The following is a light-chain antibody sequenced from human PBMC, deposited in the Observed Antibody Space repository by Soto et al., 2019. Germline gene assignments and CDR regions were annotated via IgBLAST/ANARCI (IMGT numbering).Light chain of an antibody. J-gene: IGLJ1*01. CDR2: EVS. V-gene: IGLV2-8*01. CDR3: SSYAGSTYV. CDR1: SSDVGGYNF. Sequence: SVLAKPPSASGSPGQSVTISCTGTSSDVGGYNFVSWYQHHPGKAPKLMLYEVSKRPSGVPDRFSGSKSGNTASLTVSGLQAEDEADYYCSSYAGSTYVFGTGTKVTVL.